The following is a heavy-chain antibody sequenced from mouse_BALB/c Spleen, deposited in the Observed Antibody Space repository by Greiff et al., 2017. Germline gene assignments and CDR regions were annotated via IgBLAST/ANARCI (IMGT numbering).Heavy chain of an antibody. CDR2: IDPANGNT. J-gene: IGHJ3*01. D-gene: IGHD2-3*01. Sequence: EVQLQQSGAELVKPGASVKLSCTASGFNIKDTYMHWVKQRPEQGLEWIGRIDPANGNTKYDPKFQGKATITADTSSNTAYLQLSSLTSEDAAVYYCARDGYYRGFAYWGQGTLVTVSA. CDR3: ARDGYYRGFAY. CDR1: GFNIKDTY. V-gene: IGHV14-3*02.